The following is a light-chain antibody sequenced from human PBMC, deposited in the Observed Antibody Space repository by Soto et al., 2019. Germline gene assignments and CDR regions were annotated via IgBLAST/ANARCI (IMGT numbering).Light chain of an antibody. Sequence: QSALTQPRSVSGSPGQSVTISCTGTSSDVGGYNLVSWYQQHPGKAPKLMIYDVSKRPSRVPDRFSGSKSGNTASLTISGLQAEDEADYYCYSYAGSYTFYVFGTGTKLTVL. CDR1: SSDVGGYNL. CDR2: DVS. CDR3: YSYAGSYTFYV. J-gene: IGLJ1*01. V-gene: IGLV2-11*01.